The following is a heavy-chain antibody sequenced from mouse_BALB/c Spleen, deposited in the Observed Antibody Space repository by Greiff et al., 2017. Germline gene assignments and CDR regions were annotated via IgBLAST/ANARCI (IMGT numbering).Heavy chain of an antibody. CDR1: GVLLTNHA. CDR2: IWAGGSI. D-gene: IGHD6-5*01. Sequence: VMVVGSGPGLVAPSQSLSIPCTVSGVLLTNHAVHWVRQPPGKGLEWLGVIWAGGSIKYNSALMSRLSINKDNSKSQVFLKMNSLQTDDTAMYYCARAYDFDVWGAGTTVTVSS. CDR3: ARAYDFDV. V-gene: IGHV2-9*02. J-gene: IGHJ1*01.